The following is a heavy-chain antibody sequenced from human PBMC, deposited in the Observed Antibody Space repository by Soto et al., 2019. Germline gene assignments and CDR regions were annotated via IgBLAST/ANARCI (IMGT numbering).Heavy chain of an antibody. CDR3: ARESGWSAY. Sequence: QVQLQQWGAGLLKPSETLSLTCAVYGGSFSGYYWSWIRQPPGKGLEWIGEINHSGSTNYNPSLKSLVTIAVDTSKNQFSLRLSSVTAADTAVYYCARESGWSAYWGQGTLVTVSS. CDR1: GGSFSGYY. D-gene: IGHD6-19*01. V-gene: IGHV4-34*01. J-gene: IGHJ4*02. CDR2: INHSGST.